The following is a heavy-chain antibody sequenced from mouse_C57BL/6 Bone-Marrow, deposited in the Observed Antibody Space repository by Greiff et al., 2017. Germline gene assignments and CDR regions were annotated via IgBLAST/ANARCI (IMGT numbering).Heavy chain of an antibody. Sequence: QVQLQQPGAELVKPGASVKLSCKASGYTFTSYWMHWVKQRPGQGLEWIGMIHPNSGSTNYNEKFKSKATLTVDKSSSTAYMQLSSLTSEDSAVYNCARQLRIHYYDMDYWGKGNSVTVSS. CDR2: IHPNSGST. J-gene: IGHJ4*01. CDR3: ARQLRIHYYDMDY. CDR1: GYTFTSYW. V-gene: IGHV1-64*01. D-gene: IGHD3-2*02.